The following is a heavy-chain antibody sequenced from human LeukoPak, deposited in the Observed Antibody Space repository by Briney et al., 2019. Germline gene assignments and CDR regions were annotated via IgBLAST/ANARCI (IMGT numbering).Heavy chain of an antibody. CDR1: GLTFSSHG. Sequence: PGRSMRLSCATSGLTFSSHGMHWVRQAPGKGLEWVAVIWYDGSKEYYADSVKGRFTISRDNSKNTLYLQMNSLRAEDTAVYFCAVPAGGLGSYYRLENSDYWGQGTLVTVSS. CDR2: IWYDGSKE. J-gene: IGHJ4*02. V-gene: IGHV3-33*01. D-gene: IGHD3-10*01. CDR3: AVPAGGLGSYYRLENSDY.